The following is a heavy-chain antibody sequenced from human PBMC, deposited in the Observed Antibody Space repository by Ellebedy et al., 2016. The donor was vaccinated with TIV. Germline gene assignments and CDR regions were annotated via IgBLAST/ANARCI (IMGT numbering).Heavy chain of an antibody. CDR2: IGTTGNTV. V-gene: IGHV3-48*02. CDR3: ARVRGTYAYGMDV. CDR1: GLTFSSHS. D-gene: IGHD3-16*01. J-gene: IGHJ6*02. Sequence: PGGSLRLSCAASGLTFSSHSMNWVRQAPGKGLGWVSCIGTTGNTVYYADSVKGRFTISIDNAMNSLYLEMNSLRDEDTAVYYCARVRGTYAYGMDVWGQGTTVTVSS.